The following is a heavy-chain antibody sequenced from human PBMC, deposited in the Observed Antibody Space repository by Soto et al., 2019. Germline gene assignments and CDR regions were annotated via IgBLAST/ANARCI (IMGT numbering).Heavy chain of an antibody. D-gene: IGHD3-10*01. Sequence: ASVKVSCKVSGYTLTELSMHWVRQAPGKGLEWMGGFDPEDGETIYAQKFQGRVTMTEDTSTDTAYMELSSLRSEDTAVYYCATVGPMYYYGSGSYYNFSYDFDYWGQGTLVTVSS. V-gene: IGHV1-24*01. J-gene: IGHJ4*02. CDR2: FDPEDGET. CDR3: ATVGPMYYYGSGSYYNFSYDFDY. CDR1: GYTLTELS.